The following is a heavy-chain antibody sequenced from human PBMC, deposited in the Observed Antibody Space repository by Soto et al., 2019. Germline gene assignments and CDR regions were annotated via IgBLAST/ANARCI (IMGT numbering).Heavy chain of an antibody. CDR1: GGTFSSYA. V-gene: IGHV1-69*12. J-gene: IGHJ4*02. Sequence: QVQLVQSGAEVKKPGSSVKVSCKASGGTFSSYAISWVRQAPGQGLEWMGGIIPIFGTANYAQKFQGRVTITADESTSTADMELSSLRSEDTAVYYWARGPHRDGSPSGYFDYWGQGTLVTVSS. CDR2: IIPIFGTA. D-gene: IGHD2-21*01. CDR3: ARGPHRDGSPSGYFDY.